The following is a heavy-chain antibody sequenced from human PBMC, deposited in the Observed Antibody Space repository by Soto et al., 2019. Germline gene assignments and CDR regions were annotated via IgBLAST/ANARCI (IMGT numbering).Heavy chain of an antibody. Sequence: QVQLQESGPGLVKPSGTLSLTCAVSGGSISSSNWWSWVRQPPGKGLEWIGEIYHSGSTNYNPSLQSRVTISVDKSKDPFPLKLSSVTAADPAVYYCARVSFEVAIDYWGQGTLVTVSS. CDR2: IYHSGST. J-gene: IGHJ4*02. D-gene: IGHD2-15*01. CDR1: GGSISSSNW. CDR3: ARVSFEVAIDY. V-gene: IGHV4-4*02.